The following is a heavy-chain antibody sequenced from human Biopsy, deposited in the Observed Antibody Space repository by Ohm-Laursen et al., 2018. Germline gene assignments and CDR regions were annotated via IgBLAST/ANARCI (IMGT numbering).Heavy chain of an antibody. CDR3: ARATNSTGWPYYYFYGMDV. V-gene: IGHV4-59*07. Sequence: SDTLSLTCTVSGGSISSDYWSWIRQTPGKGLEWIGYIYYSGSTNYNPSLKSRVTISVDTSKNQFSLRLNSVTAADTAVYSCARATNSTGWPYYYFYGMDVWGQGTTVTVSS. D-gene: IGHD2/OR15-2a*01. CDR2: IYYSGST. J-gene: IGHJ6*02. CDR1: GGSISSDY.